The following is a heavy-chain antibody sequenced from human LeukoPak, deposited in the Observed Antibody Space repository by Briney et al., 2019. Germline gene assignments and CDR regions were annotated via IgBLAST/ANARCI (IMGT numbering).Heavy chain of an antibody. V-gene: IGHV1-18*01. Sequence: ASVKVSCKASGYTFTSFGISWVRQAPGQGLEWMGWISAYNGNRNYAQKFQGRVTMTTDTSTSTAYLEVRSLRSDDTAVYYRARDRNRYSSSLKREVLNYYYYYMDVWGKGTTVTVSS. CDR3: ARDRNRYSSSLKREVLNYYYYYMDV. CDR2: ISAYNGNR. CDR1: GYTFTSFG. J-gene: IGHJ6*03. D-gene: IGHD6-6*01.